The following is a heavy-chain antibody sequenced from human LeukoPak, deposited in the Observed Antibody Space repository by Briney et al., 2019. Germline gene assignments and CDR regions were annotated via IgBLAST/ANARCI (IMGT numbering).Heavy chain of an antibody. CDR3: AKARKDYDSSGYYYFDY. D-gene: IGHD3-22*01. Sequence: GGSLRLSCAASGFTFSSYSMNWVRQAPGKGLEWVSSISSSSSYIYYADSVKGRFTISRDNAKNSLYLQMNSLRAEDTAVYYCAKARKDYDSSGYYYFDYWGQGTLVTVSS. J-gene: IGHJ4*02. V-gene: IGHV3-21*01. CDR1: GFTFSSYS. CDR2: ISSSSSYI.